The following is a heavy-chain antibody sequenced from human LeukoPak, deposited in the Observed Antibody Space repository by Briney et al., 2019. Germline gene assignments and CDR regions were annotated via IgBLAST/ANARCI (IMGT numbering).Heavy chain of an antibody. D-gene: IGHD4-17*01. CDR1: GGSISSYY. CDR2: IHYSGST. CDR3: ARHRHDYGDNCFDP. J-gene: IGHJ5*02. Sequence: PSETLSLTCTVSGGSISSYYWSWIRQPPGKGLEWIGYIHYSGSTNYNPSLKSRVTISLDTSKNQISLKLSSVTAADTAVYNCARHRHDYGDNCFDPWGRGTLVTVSS. V-gene: IGHV4-59*08.